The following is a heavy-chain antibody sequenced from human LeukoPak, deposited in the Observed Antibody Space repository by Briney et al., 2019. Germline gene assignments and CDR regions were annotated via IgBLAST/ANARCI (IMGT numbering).Heavy chain of an antibody. V-gene: IGHV3-20*04. D-gene: IGHD3-22*01. Sequence: PGGSLRLSCAASGFTFDDYGMSWVRQAPGKGLEWVSGINWNGGSTGYADSVKGRFTISRDSAKNSLYLQMNSLRAEDTALYYCARASSYDSSGYSSSKKYYFDYWGQGTLVTVSS. CDR1: GFTFDDYG. CDR3: ARASSYDSSGYSSSKKYYFDY. CDR2: INWNGGST. J-gene: IGHJ4*02.